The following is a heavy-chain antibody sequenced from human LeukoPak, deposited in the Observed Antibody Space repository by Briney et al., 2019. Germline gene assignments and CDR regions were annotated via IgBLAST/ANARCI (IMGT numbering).Heavy chain of an antibody. J-gene: IGHJ4*02. V-gene: IGHV3-23*01. CDR1: GFTFSSFA. Sequence: GRSLRLSCAASGFTFSSFAMSWVRQAPGKGLEWVSVISGTSTSAYYADSLRGRFTISRDNSKNTLFLQMDSLRAEDTAVYYCAKNSFDWLFPDAFDSWGQGTLVTVSS. CDR2: ISGTSTSA. D-gene: IGHD3-9*01. CDR3: AKNSFDWLFPDAFDS.